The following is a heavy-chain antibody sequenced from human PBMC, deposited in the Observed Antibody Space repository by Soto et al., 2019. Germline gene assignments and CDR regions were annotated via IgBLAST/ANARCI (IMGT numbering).Heavy chain of an antibody. V-gene: IGHV3-23*01. D-gene: IGHD3-10*01. CDR3: AKDRHYGSGTYSDSYLDY. CDR2: ISGSGGTT. CDR1: GFTFNSYA. J-gene: IGHJ4*02. Sequence: EVQLLESGGGLVQPGGSLRLSCGGSGFTFNSYAMTWVRQAPGKGLEWVSAISGSGGTTYYSNSVKGRFTISRYPSTDTLYRQMNSLRAEDTDIYYCAKDRHYGSGTYSDSYLDYWGQGTLVTVSS.